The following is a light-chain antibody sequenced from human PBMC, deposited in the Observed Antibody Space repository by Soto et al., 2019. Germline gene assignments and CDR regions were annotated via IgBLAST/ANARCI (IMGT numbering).Light chain of an antibody. J-gene: IGKJ1*01. CDR2: AAS. CDR1: QSISSY. Sequence: DIQMTQSPSSLSASVGDRVTITCRASQSISSYLNWYQQKPGKAPKLLIYAASTLQSGVPSRFSGSGSGTDFTLTISSLQPEDFARYYCQQSYSIPRTFGHGTKVEIK. CDR3: QQSYSIPRT. V-gene: IGKV1-39*01.